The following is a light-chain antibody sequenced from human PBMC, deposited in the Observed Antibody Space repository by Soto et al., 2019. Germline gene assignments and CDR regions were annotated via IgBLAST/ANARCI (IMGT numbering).Light chain of an antibody. CDR1: SSDVGGYKH. CDR2: EVS. J-gene: IGLJ2*01. Sequence: QSALTQPASVSGSPGQSITISCTGTSSDVGGYKHVSWYQQHPGKTPKLIIYEVSNRPSGVSNRFSGSKSGNTASLTISGLQAEDEADYYCTSYTSSATGVFGGGTKLTVL. CDR3: TSYTSSATGV. V-gene: IGLV2-14*01.